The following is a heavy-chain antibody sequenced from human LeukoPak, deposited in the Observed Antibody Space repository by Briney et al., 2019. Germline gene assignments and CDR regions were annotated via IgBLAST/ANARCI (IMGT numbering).Heavy chain of an antibody. CDR2: ISGSGGST. CDR3: AKDGLTFGGVIVAYFDY. Sequence: GSLRLSCAASGFTFSSYAMSWVRQAPGKGQEWVSAISGSGGSTYYADSVKGRFTISRDNSKNTLYLQMNSLRAEDTAVYYCAKDGLTFGGVIVAYFDYWGQGTLVTVSS. V-gene: IGHV3-23*01. J-gene: IGHJ4*02. D-gene: IGHD3-16*02. CDR1: GFTFSSYA.